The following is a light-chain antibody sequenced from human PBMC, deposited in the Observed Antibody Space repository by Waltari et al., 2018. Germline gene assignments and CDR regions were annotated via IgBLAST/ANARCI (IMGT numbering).Light chain of an antibody. CDR2: LGT. Sequence: DIVMTQSPLSLPVTPGEPASISCRSSQSLLHSNGYNYLDWYLQKPGQSPQLLIYLGTNRASGVPVRFSGSGSGTDYTLKISRVEAEDVGVYYCMQARQTPWTFGQGTKVEIK. CDR3: MQARQTPWT. J-gene: IGKJ1*01. V-gene: IGKV2-28*01. CDR1: QSLLHSNGYNY.